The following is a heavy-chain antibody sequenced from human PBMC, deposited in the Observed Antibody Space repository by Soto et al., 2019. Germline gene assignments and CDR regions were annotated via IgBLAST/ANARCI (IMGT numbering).Heavy chain of an antibody. D-gene: IGHD6-13*01. CDR3: AKGRIAATGVYDH. Sequence: GGSLRLSCAASGFTFSSYAMSWVRQAPGKGLEWISTITGSGGSAYYADSVKGRFTISRDNSKNTLYLQMNSLRAEDTAVYYCAKGRIAATGVYDHWGQGTLVTVSS. CDR1: GFTFSSYA. J-gene: IGHJ4*02. V-gene: IGHV3-23*01. CDR2: ITGSGGSA.